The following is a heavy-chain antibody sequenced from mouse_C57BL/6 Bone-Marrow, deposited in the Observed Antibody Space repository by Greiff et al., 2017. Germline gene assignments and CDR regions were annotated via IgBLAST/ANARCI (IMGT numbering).Heavy chain of an antibody. CDR3: AIERNHEGYYYAMDY. V-gene: IGHV1-74*01. CDR1: GYTFTSYW. Sequence: VQLQQPGAELVKPGASVKVSCKASGYTFTSYWMHWVKQRPGQGLEWIGRIHPSDSDTNYNQKFKGKATLTVDKSSSTAYMQLSSLTSEDSAVXYGAIERNHEGYYYAMDYWGQGTSVTVSS. J-gene: IGHJ4*01. CDR2: IHPSDSDT.